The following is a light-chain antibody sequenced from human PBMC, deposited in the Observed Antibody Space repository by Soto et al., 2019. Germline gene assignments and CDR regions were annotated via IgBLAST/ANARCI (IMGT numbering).Light chain of an antibody. J-gene: IGKJ3*01. CDR1: PSVSSN. CDR2: GAS. V-gene: IGKV3-15*01. Sequence: EIVRTQSQATLSVSPGERATLSCRASPSVSSNLAWYQQKPGQAPRLLIYGASTRATGIPARFSGSGSGTEFTLNISRLEPEDFAVYYCQQYGSSPLTFGHGTKVDIK. CDR3: QQYGSSPLT.